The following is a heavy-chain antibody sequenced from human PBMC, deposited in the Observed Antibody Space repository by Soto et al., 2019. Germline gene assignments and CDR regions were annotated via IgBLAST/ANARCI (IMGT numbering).Heavy chain of an antibody. V-gene: IGHV4-34*01. Sequence: SETLSLTCAVYGGSFSGYYWSWIRQPPGKGLEWIGEINHSGSTNYNPSLKSRVTISVDTSKSQFSLKLSSVTAADTAVYYCARVRRYCSSTSCPYAYYYGMDVWGQGTTVT. J-gene: IGHJ6*02. D-gene: IGHD2-2*01. CDR1: GGSFSGYY. CDR2: INHSGST. CDR3: ARVRRYCSSTSCPYAYYYGMDV.